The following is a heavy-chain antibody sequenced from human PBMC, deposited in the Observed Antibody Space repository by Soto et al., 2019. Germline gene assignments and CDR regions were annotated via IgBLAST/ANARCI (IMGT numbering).Heavy chain of an antibody. CDR2: INHSGST. Sequence: SETRSLTCAVYGGSFRGYYWSWIRQPPGKGLEWMGEINHSGSTNYNPSLKSRVTISVDTSKNQFSLKLSSVTAADTAVYYCARGGCSSTSCYRNYYYYYYGMDVWGQGTTVTVSS. V-gene: IGHV4-34*01. J-gene: IGHJ6*02. D-gene: IGHD2-2*01. CDR3: ARGGCSSTSCYRNYYYYYYGMDV. CDR1: GGSFRGYY.